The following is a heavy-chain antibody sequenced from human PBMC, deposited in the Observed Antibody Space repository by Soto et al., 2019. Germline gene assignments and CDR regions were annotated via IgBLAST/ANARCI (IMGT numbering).Heavy chain of an antibody. CDR3: ARGSFSSSSSWFDP. V-gene: IGHV4-31*02. D-gene: IGHD6-6*01. CDR1: GGSISSGGYY. J-gene: IGHJ5*02. Sequence: SETLSLTCTVSGGSISSGGYYWSWIRQHPGKGLEWIGYIYYSGRTYYNPSLHSRVSIAVDTTENQFSLKLTSVTAADTSVYYCARGSFSSSSSWFDPWGRGTLGTV. CDR2: IYYSGRT.